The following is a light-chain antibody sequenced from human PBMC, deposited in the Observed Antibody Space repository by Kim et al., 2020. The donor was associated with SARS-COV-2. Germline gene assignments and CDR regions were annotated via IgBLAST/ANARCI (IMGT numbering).Light chain of an antibody. J-gene: IGKJ1*01. CDR1: QSISTY. CDR2: ETS. CDR3: QQIFSTPRT. V-gene: IGKV1-39*01. Sequence: DIQVTQSPSSLSASVGDRVTITCRTSQSISTYLNWYQQKPGKAPKLLISETSTLQSGVPLRFSGRGSRTEFTLTISSLQPEDFGTYYCQQIFSTPRTFGQGTKVDIK.